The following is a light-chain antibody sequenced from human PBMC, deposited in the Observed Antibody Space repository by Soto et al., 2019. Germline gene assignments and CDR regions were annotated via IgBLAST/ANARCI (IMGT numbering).Light chain of an antibody. J-gene: IGKJ1*01. CDR3: QKYNVWPGWT. Sequence: DIQMTQSPATLSVSPGESATLSCRASQSIRSHLAWYQLRPGQAPRVLIYASSTMATGVPARFSGSGSGTEFTVTNSSLKSRDLAVYYCQKYNVWPGWTFGQGTKVEIK. CDR2: ASS. V-gene: IGKV3-15*01. CDR1: QSIRSH.